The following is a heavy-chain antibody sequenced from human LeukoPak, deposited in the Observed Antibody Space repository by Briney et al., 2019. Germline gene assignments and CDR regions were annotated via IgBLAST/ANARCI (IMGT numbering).Heavy chain of an antibody. CDR2: INPNSGGT. V-gene: IGHV1-2*02. D-gene: IGHD6-13*01. J-gene: IGHJ4*02. Sequence: ASVKVSCKASGYTFTGYYMHWVRQAPGQGLEWMGWINPNSGGTNYAQKFQGRVTMTRDTSITTAYMELDSLRSDDTAVYYCARDRAAAGIFDFWGQGTLVIVSS. CDR1: GYTFTGYY. CDR3: ARDRAAAGIFDF.